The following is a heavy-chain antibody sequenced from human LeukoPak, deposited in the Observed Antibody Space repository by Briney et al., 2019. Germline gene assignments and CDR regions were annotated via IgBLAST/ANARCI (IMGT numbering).Heavy chain of an antibody. D-gene: IGHD6-6*01. J-gene: IGHJ4*02. CDR3: ARGYSSSSEPFDY. V-gene: IGHV4-59*01. CDR1: GGSISSYY. Sequence: SETLSLTCTVSGGSISSYYWSWIRQPPGKGLEWIGYIYYSGSTNYNPSLKSRVTISIDTSKNQFSLKLSSVTAADTAVYYCARGYSSSSEPFDYWGQGTLVTVSS. CDR2: IYYSGST.